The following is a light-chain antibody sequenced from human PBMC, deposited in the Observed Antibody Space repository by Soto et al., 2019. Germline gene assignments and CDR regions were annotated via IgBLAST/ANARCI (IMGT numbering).Light chain of an antibody. V-gene: IGKV1-12*01. CDR1: QGINRW. CDR2: AAS. J-gene: IGKJ2*01. Sequence: DIQMTQSPSSVSASVGDRVIITCRASQGINRWLAWYQQKPGKAPRLLISAASRLQSGVPARFSGSGSGTEFTLTISSLQPEDFAIYYCQQAHSFPYTFGQGTKLEIK. CDR3: QQAHSFPYT.